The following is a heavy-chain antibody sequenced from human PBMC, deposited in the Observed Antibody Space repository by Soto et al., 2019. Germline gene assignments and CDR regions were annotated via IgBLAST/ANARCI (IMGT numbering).Heavy chain of an antibody. CDR3: ARDLNLRLHWSPSGYMDV. CDR2: IWYDGSNK. J-gene: IGHJ6*03. D-gene: IGHD5-12*01. CDR1: GFTFSSYG. Sequence: GGSLRLSCAASGFTFSSYGMHWVRQAPGKGLEWVAVIWYDGSNKYYADSVKGRFTISRDNSKNTLYLQMNSLRAEDTAVYYCARDLNLRLHWSPSGYMDVWGKGTTVTVSS. V-gene: IGHV3-33*01.